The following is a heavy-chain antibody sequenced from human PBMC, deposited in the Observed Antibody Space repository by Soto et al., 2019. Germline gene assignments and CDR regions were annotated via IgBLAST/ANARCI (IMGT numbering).Heavy chain of an antibody. CDR1: GGSISSGGYS. J-gene: IGHJ4*02. V-gene: IGHV4-30-2*01. CDR3: ARAQRTGYDILTGHSPFDY. Sequence: KTSETLSLTCAVSGGSISSGGYSWSWIRQPPGKGLEWIGYIYHSGSTYYNPSLKSRVTISVDRSKNQFSLKLSSVTAADTAVYYCARAQRTGYDILTGHSPFDYWGQGTLVTVSS. D-gene: IGHD3-9*01. CDR2: IYHSGST.